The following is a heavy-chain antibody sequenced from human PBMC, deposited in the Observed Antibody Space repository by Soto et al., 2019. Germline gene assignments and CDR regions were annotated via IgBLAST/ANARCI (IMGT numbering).Heavy chain of an antibody. V-gene: IGHV4-59*08. CDR1: GGSISSYY. CDR3: ARLYSGYDYPPRDY. CDR2: IYYSGST. J-gene: IGHJ4*02. Sequence: SETLSLTCTVSGGSISSYYWSWIRQPPGKGLEWIGYIYYSGSTNYNPSLKSRVTISVDTSKNQFSLKLSSVTAADTAVYYCARLYSGYDYPPRDYWGQGTLVTVSS. D-gene: IGHD5-12*01.